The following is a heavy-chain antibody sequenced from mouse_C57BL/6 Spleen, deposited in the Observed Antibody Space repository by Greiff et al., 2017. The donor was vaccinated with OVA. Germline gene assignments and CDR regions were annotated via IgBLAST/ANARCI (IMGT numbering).Heavy chain of an antibody. V-gene: IGHV5-4*01. CDR2: ISDGGSYT. J-gene: IGHJ1*03. D-gene: IGHD2-5*01. Sequence: EVKLMESGGGLVKPGGSLKLSCAASGFTFSSYAMSWVRQTPEKRLEWVATISDGGSYTYYPDNVKGRFTISRDNAKNNLYLQMSHLKSEDTAMYYCAREQGHYSNFYWYFDVWGTGTTVTVSS. CDR3: AREQGHYSNFYWYFDV. CDR1: GFTFSSYA.